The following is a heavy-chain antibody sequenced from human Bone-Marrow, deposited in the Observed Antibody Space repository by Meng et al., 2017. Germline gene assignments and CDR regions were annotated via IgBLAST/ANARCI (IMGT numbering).Heavy chain of an antibody. Sequence: GESLKISCAASGFTFSSYAMHWVRQAPGKGLEWVSSINSSSSYIYYADSVKGRFTISRDNAKNSLYLQMNSLRAEDTAVYYCARDPPGGVTTSFGSQGDYWGQGTLVTVSS. V-gene: IGHV3-21*01. J-gene: IGHJ4*02. CDR3: ARDPPGGVTTSFGSQGDY. D-gene: IGHD4-17*01. CDR2: INSSSSYI. CDR1: GFTFSSYA.